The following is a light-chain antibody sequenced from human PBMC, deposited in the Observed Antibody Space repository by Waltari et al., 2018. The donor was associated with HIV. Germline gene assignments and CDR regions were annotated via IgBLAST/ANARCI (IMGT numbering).Light chain of an antibody. CDR3: SSYTTSSTLVV. CDR2: EVS. V-gene: IGLV2-14*01. Sequence: QSALTQPASVSGSPGQSITISCTGTSSAVDVSASASWYQLHPGKAPKPMIFEVSNRPAGVSSRFSGSKSGNTASLTISGLRAEDEADYYCSSYTTSSTLVVFGGGTRLTVL. CDR1: SSAVDVSAS. J-gene: IGLJ3*02.